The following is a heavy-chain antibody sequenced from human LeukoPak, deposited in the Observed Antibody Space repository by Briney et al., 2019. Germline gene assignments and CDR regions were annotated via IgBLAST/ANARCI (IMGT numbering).Heavy chain of an antibody. V-gene: IGHV3-30*02. CDR1: GFTFSSYG. CDR3: AKYAGIAAAGTFFQH. D-gene: IGHD6-13*01. CDR2: IRYDGSNK. Sequence: GGSLRLSCAASGFTFSSYGMHWVRQAPGKGLEWVAFIRYDGSNKYYADSVKGRFTISRDNSKNTLYLQMNSLRAEDTAVYYCAKYAGIAAAGTFFQHWGQGTLVTVSS. J-gene: IGHJ1*01.